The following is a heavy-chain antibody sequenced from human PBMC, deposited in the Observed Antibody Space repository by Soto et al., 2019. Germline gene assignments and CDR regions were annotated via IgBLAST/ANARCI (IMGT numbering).Heavy chain of an antibody. CDR2: IYYSGST. V-gene: IGHV4-59*01. CDR3: ASSPPYYDFWSAFDY. Sequence: SETLSLTCTVSGGSISSYYWSWIRQSPGKGLEWIGYIYYSGSTNYNPSLKSRVTISVDTSKNQFSLKLSSVTAADTAVYYCASSPPYYDFWSAFDYWGQGTLVTVSS. D-gene: IGHD3-3*01. J-gene: IGHJ4*02. CDR1: GGSISSYY.